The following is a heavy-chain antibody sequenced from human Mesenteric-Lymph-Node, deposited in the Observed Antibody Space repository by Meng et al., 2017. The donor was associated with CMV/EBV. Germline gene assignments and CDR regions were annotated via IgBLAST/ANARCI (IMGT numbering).Heavy chain of an antibody. V-gene: IGHV3-33*01. Sequence: GGSLRLSCLASGFSFTNYGMHWVRQAPGKGLEWVAAIGFHGTNKKYAYSVRGQFTISRDNSKNTVDLQVNSLRAEDTGLYYCARDSYGMDVWGQGSTVTVSS. CDR3: ARDSYGMDV. CDR1: GFSFTNYG. J-gene: IGHJ6*02. CDR2: IGFHGTNK.